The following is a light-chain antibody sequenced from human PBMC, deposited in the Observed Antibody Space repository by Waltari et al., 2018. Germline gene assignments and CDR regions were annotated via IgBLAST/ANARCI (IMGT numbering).Light chain of an antibody. CDR3: QQHYTTPWT. V-gene: IGKV4-1*01. CDR1: QTVLYSANNKNY. CDR2: WAS. Sequence: DIVMTQSPDSLAVSLGERATLNCKPSQTVLYSANNKNYLTWYQHKPGQPPKLLISWASIRESGVPDRVTGSGSGTDFTLTISSLQAEDVAVYYCQQHYTTPWTFGQGTKVEIK. J-gene: IGKJ1*01.